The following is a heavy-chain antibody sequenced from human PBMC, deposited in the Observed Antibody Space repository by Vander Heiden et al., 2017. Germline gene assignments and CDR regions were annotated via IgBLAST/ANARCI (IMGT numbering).Heavy chain of an antibody. D-gene: IGHD1-1*01. V-gene: IGHV3-23*01. CDR3: AKRLHPTGAGNAFDI. Sequence: EVQLFESGGGLVQPGGSLRLSCAASGFTFSSYAMDWVRQGPGKGLEWVSAISGRDGSTYYADSVKGRFTISRDNSKNTLHLQMNSPRVEDTAVYYCAKRLHPTGAGNAFDIWGQGTTVTVSS. J-gene: IGHJ3*02. CDR2: ISGRDGST. CDR1: GFTFSSYA.